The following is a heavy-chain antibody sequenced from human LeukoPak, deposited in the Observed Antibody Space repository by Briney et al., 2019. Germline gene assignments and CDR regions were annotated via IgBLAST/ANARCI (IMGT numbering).Heavy chain of an antibody. CDR2: ISYDGSNK. Sequence: GGSLRLSCAASGFTFSSYGMHWVRQAPGKGLEWVAVISYDGSNKYYADSVKGRFTISRDNSKNTLYLQMNSLRAEDTAVYYCAKLVLTTVTNADYWGQGTLVTVPS. V-gene: IGHV3-30*18. CDR1: GFTFSSYG. CDR3: AKLVLTTVTNADY. D-gene: IGHD4-17*01. J-gene: IGHJ4*02.